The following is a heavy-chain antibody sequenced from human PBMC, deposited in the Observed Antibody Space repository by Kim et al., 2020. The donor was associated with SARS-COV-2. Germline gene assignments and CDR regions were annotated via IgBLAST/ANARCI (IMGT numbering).Heavy chain of an antibody. CDR3: TTGPILGYCVSACYKADY. CDR1: GFTFSDAW. Sequence: GGSLRLSCAASGFTFSDAWMSWVRQAPGKGLEWVGRIKSKTDGVTTQYAAPVKGRFTISRDDSKDTLYLQMNSLKNEDTAVYYCTTGPILGYCVSACYKADYWGQGTLVTVSS. V-gene: IGHV3-15*01. D-gene: IGHD2-21*02. J-gene: IGHJ4*02. CDR2: IKSKTDGVTT.